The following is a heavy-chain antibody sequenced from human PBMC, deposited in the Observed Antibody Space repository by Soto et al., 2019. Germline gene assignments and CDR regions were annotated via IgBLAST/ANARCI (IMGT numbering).Heavy chain of an antibody. CDR2: INHSGST. V-gene: IGHV4-34*01. D-gene: IGHD7-27*01. J-gene: IGHJ4*02. CDR1: GGSFSGYY. Sequence: SETLSLTCAVYGGSFSGYYWSWIRQPPGKGLEWIGEINHSGSTNYNPSLKSRVTISVDTSKNQFSLKLSSVTAADTAVYYCARGRRPNWPFSIGEPFDYWGQGTLVTVSS. CDR3: ARGRRPNWPFSIGEPFDY.